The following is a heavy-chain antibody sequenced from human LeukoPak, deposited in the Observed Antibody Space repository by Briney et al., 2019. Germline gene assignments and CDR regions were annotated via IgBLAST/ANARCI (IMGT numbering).Heavy chain of an antibody. CDR2: TSGSGGST. V-gene: IGHV3-23*01. CDR1: GFIFSSYA. J-gene: IGHJ4*02. Sequence: GGSLRLSCAASGFIFSSYAMSWVRQAPGKGLEWVSATSGSGGSTYYADSVKGRFTISRDNSKNTLYLQMNSLRAEDTAVYYCAKVRDLSGWMYYFDYWGQGTLVTVSS. D-gene: IGHD6-19*01. CDR3: AKVRDLSGWMYYFDY.